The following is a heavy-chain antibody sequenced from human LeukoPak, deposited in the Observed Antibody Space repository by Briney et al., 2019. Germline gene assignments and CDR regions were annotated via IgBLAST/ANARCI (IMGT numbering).Heavy chain of an antibody. V-gene: IGHV3-9*01. CDR3: AKGSPLYYYGSGPNLDY. Sequence: GRSLRLSCAASGFLFDDYAMHWVRQAPGKGLEWVSGISWNSGSIGYADSVKGRFTISRDNAKNSLYLQMNSLRAEDTALYYCAKGSPLYYYGSGPNLDYWGQGTLVTVSS. J-gene: IGHJ4*02. CDR2: ISWNSGSI. CDR1: GFLFDDYA. D-gene: IGHD3-10*01.